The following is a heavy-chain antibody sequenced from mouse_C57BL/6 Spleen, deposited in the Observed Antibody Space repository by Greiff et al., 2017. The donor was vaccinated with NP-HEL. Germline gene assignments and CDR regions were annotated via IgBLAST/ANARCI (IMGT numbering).Heavy chain of an antibody. CDR3: TRDGDYGNPEGFAY. CDR2: ISSGGDYI. D-gene: IGHD2-1*01. J-gene: IGHJ3*01. CDR1: GFTFSSYA. Sequence: EVQRVESGEGLVKPGGSLKLSCAASGFTFSSYAMSWVRQTPEKRLEWVAYISSGGDYIYYADTVKGRFTISRDNARNTLYLQMSSLKSEDTAMYYCTRDGDYGNPEGFAYWGQGTLVTVSA. V-gene: IGHV5-9-1*02.